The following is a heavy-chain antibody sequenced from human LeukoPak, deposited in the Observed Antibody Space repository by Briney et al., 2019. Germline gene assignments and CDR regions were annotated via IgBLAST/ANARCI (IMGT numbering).Heavy chain of an antibody. J-gene: IGHJ4*02. CDR3: ARDPTSNTYGDYFFDY. CDR1: GFTFSSYG. V-gene: IGHV3-33*01. CDR2: IWSDGTNK. Sequence: GGSLRLSCAASGFTFSSYGMHWFRQAPGKGLEWVAFIWSDGTNKFYADSVKVRFTISRDNSRNTLFLQMNSLRAEDTAVYYCARDPTSNTYGDYFFDYWGQGTLVTVSS. D-gene: IGHD4-17*01.